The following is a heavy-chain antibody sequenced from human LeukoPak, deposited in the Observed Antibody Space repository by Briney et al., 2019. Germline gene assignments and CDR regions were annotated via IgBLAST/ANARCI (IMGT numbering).Heavy chain of an antibody. CDR3: AREIDTYSGSYFNY. V-gene: IGHV1-2*02. Sequence: ASVKVSCKASGYTFTSYGISWVRQAPGQGLEWMGWINPNSGGTNYAHRFQGRVTLTRDTSISTAYMELSSLRSDDTAVYYCAREIDTYSGSYFNYWGQGTLVTVSS. CDR2: INPNSGGT. CDR1: GYTFTSYG. J-gene: IGHJ4*02. D-gene: IGHD1-26*01.